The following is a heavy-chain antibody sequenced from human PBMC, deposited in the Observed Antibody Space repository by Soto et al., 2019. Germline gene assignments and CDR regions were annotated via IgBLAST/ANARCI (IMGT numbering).Heavy chain of an antibody. J-gene: IGHJ4*02. CDR1: GFSFSSYA. CDR2: ISARGGSF. D-gene: IGHD5-12*01. CDR3: AKGSIEYSASVDN. V-gene: IGHV3-23*01. Sequence: EVQLLESGGGLVQPGRSLRLSCAASGFSFSSYAMVWVRQAPGKGLEWVSVISARGGSFYFAGSVRGRFTISRDNSKNVLSLEMNSLRADDTATDFCAKGSIEYSASVDNCGQGTLVVVSS.